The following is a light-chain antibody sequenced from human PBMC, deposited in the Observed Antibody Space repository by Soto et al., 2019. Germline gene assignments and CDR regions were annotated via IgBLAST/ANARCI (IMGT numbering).Light chain of an antibody. CDR3: QQADSFPIT. CDR2: TAS. V-gene: IGKV1-12*01. J-gene: IGKJ5*01. Sequence: DIQMTQSPSSVSASVGDRVTITCRASQGVSTWLAWYQQKPGKAPNLLIYTASSLQSGVPSRFSGSESGTDFTLTINGLQPEDFATYYCQQADSFPITFGQATRLEIK. CDR1: QGVSTW.